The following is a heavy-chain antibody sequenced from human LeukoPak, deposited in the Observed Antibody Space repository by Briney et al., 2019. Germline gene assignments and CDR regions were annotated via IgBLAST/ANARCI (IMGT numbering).Heavy chain of an antibody. Sequence: PGGALRLSCAASGFTFTTYFMHWVRQVPGKGLEWVAFVSSDGRTKHYTDSVKGRFTVSRDNSKKTLFLQMDSRRPDDTAVDDCAREYTVGGLFGFWGQGARVIVSS. V-gene: IGHV3-30*04. CDR1: GFTFTTYF. CDR3: AREYTVGGLFGF. CDR2: VSSDGRTK. D-gene: IGHD1-26*01. J-gene: IGHJ4*01.